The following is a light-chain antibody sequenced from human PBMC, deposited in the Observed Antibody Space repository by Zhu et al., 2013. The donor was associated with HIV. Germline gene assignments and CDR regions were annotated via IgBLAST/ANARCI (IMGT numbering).Light chain of an antibody. CDR3: QQFTSYPIT. V-gene: IGKV1-13*02. CDR1: QGASSS. Sequence: AIQLTQSPSSLSAAVGDRVTITCRAGQGASSSLAWYQQKPGEGPRLLIYAASSLASGVPSRFSGSGSGTDFTLTINSLQPEDFATYYCQQFTSYPITFGQGTRLEIK. CDR2: AAS. J-gene: IGKJ5*01.